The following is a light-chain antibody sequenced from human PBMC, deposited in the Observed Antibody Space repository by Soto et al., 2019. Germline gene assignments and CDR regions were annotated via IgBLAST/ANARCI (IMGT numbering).Light chain of an antibody. CDR3: PQSYSTPRT. CDR1: QSISSS. Sequence: DIKMTQSPSSLSASVRDRVTITCRASQSISSSLNWYKQKPGKDPKLLIYAASILQSGVASRFSCSGCGTDFTLTNSILQPEDFATYYCPQSYSTPRTFGQGTKVEIK. J-gene: IGKJ1*01. CDR2: AAS. V-gene: IGKV1-39*01.